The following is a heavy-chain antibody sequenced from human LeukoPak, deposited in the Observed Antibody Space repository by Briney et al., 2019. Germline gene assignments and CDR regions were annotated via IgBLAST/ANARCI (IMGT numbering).Heavy chain of an antibody. CDR1: GFTFSSYA. Sequence: PGRSLRLSCAASGFTFSSYAMHWVRQAPGKGLEWVAVISYDGNNKYYADSVNGRFTISRDNYKNTLYLQMNSLRAEETAVYYCAGGYSSGWYYFDYWGQGTLVTVSS. D-gene: IGHD6-19*01. CDR3: AGGYSSGWYYFDY. J-gene: IGHJ4*02. V-gene: IGHV3-30-3*01. CDR2: ISYDGNNK.